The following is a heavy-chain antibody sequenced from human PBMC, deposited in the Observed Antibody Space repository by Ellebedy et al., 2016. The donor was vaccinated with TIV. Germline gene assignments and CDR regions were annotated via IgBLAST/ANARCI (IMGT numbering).Heavy chain of an antibody. D-gene: IGHD3-10*01. V-gene: IGHV1-58*01. CDR1: GLTFTNSS. Sequence: SVKVSXXASGLTFTNSSVQWVRQARGQRLGWMGWIVLGNGNTLYAENFQGRFLITRDKSTRTVYMELHSLRIDDTAVYYCAEVPGSVHYWGQGTLVTVSS. J-gene: IGHJ4*02. CDR3: AEVPGSVHY. CDR2: IVLGNGNT.